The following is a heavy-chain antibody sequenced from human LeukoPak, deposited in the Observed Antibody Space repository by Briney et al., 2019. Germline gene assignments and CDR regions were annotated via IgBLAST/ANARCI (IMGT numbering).Heavy chain of an antibody. J-gene: IGHJ6*02. CDR1: GFTFSNYA. CDR3: AKASRPYSSSWYDYYGMDV. Sequence: GASLRLSCAASGFTFSNYAMSWVRQAPGKGLEWVSGISWNSGSIGYADSVKGRFTISRDNAKNFLYLQMNSLRAEDTALYYCAKASRPYSSSWYDYYGMDVWGQGTTVTVSS. D-gene: IGHD6-13*01. CDR2: ISWNSGSI. V-gene: IGHV3-9*01.